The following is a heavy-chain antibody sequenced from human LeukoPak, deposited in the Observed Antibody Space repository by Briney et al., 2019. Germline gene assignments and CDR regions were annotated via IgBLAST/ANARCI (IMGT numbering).Heavy chain of an antibody. CDR2: IRYDGSNK. CDR3: AKDSGYDILTGFHFDY. D-gene: IGHD3-9*01. V-gene: IGHV3-30*02. CDR1: GFTFSSYG. J-gene: IGHJ4*02. Sequence: GGSLRLSCAASGFTFSSYGMHWVRQAPGKGLEWVAFIRYDGSNKYYADSVKGRFTISRDNSKNTLYLQMNSLRAEDTAVYYCAKDSGYDILTGFHFDYWGQGTLVTVSS.